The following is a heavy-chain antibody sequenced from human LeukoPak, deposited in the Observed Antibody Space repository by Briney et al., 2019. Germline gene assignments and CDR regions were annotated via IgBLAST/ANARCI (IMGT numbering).Heavy chain of an antibody. CDR2: ISSSSSYI. CDR1: GFTFSSYS. Sequence: GGSLRLSCAASGFTFSSYSMNWVRQAPGKGLEWVSPISSSSSYIYYADSVKGRFTISRDNAKNSLYLQMNSLRAEDTAVYYCARDWSVVVDNWFDPWGQGTLVTVSS. D-gene: IGHD3-22*01. CDR3: ARDWSVVVDNWFDP. V-gene: IGHV3-21*01. J-gene: IGHJ5*02.